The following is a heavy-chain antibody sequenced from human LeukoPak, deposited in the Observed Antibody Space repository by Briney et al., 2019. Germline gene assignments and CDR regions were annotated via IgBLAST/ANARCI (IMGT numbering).Heavy chain of an antibody. J-gene: IGHJ4*02. D-gene: IGHD6-25*01. V-gene: IGHV4-39*01. CDR2: IYYSGST. CDR3: ARLPHSGGWLEVHFDY. CDR1: AGSISSSTYY. Sequence: SETLSLTCTVSAGSISSSTYYWGWIRQPPGKGLEWIGSIYYSGSTYYNPSLKSRVTISVDTSKNQFSLKVNSVTAADTAVYYCARLPHSGGWLEVHFDYWGQGTLVTVSS.